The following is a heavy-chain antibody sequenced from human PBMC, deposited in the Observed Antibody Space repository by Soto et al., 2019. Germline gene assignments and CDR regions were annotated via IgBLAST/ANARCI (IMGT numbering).Heavy chain of an antibody. CDR1: GGTFSNFA. Sequence: QVQLVQSGAEVKKPGSSVKVSCKASGGTFSNFAISWVRQAPGQGLEWMGGFIPIFGTLNYAQRFQGRLTISADEATSTAYRELIRLSCEDTAVYYCARSEQLVLHWGQGTLVTVSS. CDR3: ARSEQLVLH. CDR2: FIPIFGTL. D-gene: IGHD6-13*01. J-gene: IGHJ1*01. V-gene: IGHV1-69*01.